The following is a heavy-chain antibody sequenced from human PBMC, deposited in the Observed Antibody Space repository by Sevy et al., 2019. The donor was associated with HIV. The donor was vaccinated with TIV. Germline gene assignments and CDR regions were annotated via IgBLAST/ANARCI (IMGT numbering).Heavy chain of an antibody. CDR2: IKQDGSEK. CDR1: GFTFSAWW. V-gene: IGHV3-7*01. CDR3: ARGSYYFDY. J-gene: IGHJ4*02. Sequence: GESLKISCAASGFTFSAWWMSWVRQAPGKGLEWVANIKQDGSEKDYVDSVKGRFSISRDNAKNSLYLQMNNLRAEDTAVYYCARGSYYFDYWGQRTLVTVSS.